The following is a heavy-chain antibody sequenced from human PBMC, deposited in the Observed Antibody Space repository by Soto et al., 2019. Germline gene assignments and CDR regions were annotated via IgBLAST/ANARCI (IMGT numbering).Heavy chain of an antibody. J-gene: IGHJ5*02. D-gene: IGHD5-18*01. CDR2: INPNSGGT. CDR3: ARELGTAMTSLDP. V-gene: IGHV1-2*04. Sequence: GASVKVYCKASGYTFTSYYMHWVRQAPGQGLEWMGWINPNSGGTNYAQKFQGWVTMTRDTSISTAYMELSRLRSDDTAVYYCARELGTAMTSLDPCDKGPLRTGST. CDR1: GYTFTSYY.